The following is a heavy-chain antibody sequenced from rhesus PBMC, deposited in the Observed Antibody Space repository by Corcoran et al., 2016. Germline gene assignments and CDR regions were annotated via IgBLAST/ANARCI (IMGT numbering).Heavy chain of an antibody. CDR2: ISGSSGST. J-gene: IGHJ4*01. D-gene: IGHD4-29*01. Sequence: QLQLQESGPGLVKPSETLSLTCAVSGYSISSGYYWGWIRQPPGKGLEYIWYISGSSGSTYYNPSLKSRVTISKDPSKNQFSLKLSSVTAADTAVYYCARPPYGSSYTDYWGQGVLVTVSS. CDR1: GYSISSGYY. V-gene: IGHV4-99*01. CDR3: ARPPYGSSYTDY.